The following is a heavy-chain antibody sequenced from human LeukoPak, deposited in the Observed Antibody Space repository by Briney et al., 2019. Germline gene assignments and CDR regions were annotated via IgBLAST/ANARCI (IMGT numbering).Heavy chain of an antibody. Sequence: GGSLRLSCAASGFMSSSYSMTWVRQAPGKGLEWVSNIRSNGRDTYYADSVKGRFTISRDNSKNTLYLEMNSLRAEDTAVYYCAKGGYSTWFDPWGQGTLVTVSS. J-gene: IGHJ5*02. CDR1: GFMSSSYS. CDR3: AKGGYSTWFDP. CDR2: IRSNGRDT. D-gene: IGHD5-12*01. V-gene: IGHV3-23*01.